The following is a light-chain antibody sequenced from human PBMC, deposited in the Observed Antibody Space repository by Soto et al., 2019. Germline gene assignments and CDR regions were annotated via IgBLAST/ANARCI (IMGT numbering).Light chain of an antibody. J-gene: IGKJ1*01. CDR2: AAS. CDR1: QSVSNN. Sequence: EIVLTRSTVTLSLSPGERATLSSSASQSVSNNYLAWYQQKPGQAPRLLIYAASTRATGIPDRFSGSGSGTEFTLTISSLHSEDFGVYYCQQYDNWWTFGQGTKVDI. CDR3: QQYDNWWT. V-gene: IGKV3-15*01.